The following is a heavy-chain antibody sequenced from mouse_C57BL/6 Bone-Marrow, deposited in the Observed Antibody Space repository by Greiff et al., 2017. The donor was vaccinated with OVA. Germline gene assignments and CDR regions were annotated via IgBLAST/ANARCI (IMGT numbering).Heavy chain of an antibody. CDR1: GFTFSSYG. D-gene: IGHD2-12*01. CDR3: ARQYSPYAMDY. V-gene: IGHV5-6*01. J-gene: IGHJ4*01. CDR2: ISSGGSYT. Sequence: EVQRVESGGDLVKPGGSLKLSCAASGFTFSSYGMSWVRQTPDKRLEWVATISSGGSYTYYPDSVKGRFTISRDNAKNTLYLQMSSLKSEDTAMYYCARQYSPYAMDYWGQGTSVTVSS.